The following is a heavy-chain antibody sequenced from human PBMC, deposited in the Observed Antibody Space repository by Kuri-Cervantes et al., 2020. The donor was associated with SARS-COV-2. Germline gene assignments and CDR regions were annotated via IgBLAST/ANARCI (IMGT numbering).Heavy chain of an antibody. J-gene: IGHJ4*02. Sequence: SVKVSCKASGGTFSSYAVSWLRQAPGQGLVWMGGIIPIFGTPNYAPKLQGRITITADESTSSAYMELSSLRSEDTAVYYCAREVKPDCSSTSCYMYYFDYWGQGTLVTVSS. CDR3: AREVKPDCSSTSCYMYYFDY. CDR2: IIPIFGTP. V-gene: IGHV1-69*13. D-gene: IGHD2-2*01. CDR1: GGTFSSYA.